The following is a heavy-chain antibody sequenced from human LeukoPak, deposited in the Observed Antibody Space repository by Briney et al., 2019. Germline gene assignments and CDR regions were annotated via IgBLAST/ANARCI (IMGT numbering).Heavy chain of an antibody. V-gene: IGHV3-74*01. J-gene: IGHJ4*02. CDR2: INSDGSST. CDR1: GFTFSSYW. CDR3: ARVTVGATADLDY. D-gene: IGHD1-26*01. Sequence: GGSLRLSCAASGFTFSSYWMHWVRQAPGKGLVWVSRINSDGSSTSYADSVKGRFPISRDNAKNTLYLQMNSLRAEDTAVYYCARVTVGATADLDYWGQGTLVTVSS.